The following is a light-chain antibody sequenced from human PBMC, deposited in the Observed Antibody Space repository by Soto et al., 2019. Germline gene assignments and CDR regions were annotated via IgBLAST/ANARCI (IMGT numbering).Light chain of an antibody. CDR3: SSDRV. J-gene: IGLJ1*01. CDR1: SSDVGGYNY. V-gene: IGLV2-14*01. Sequence: QSALTQPASVSGSPGQSITISCTGTSSDVGGYNYVSWYQQHPGKAPKLMTYDVSNRPSGVSSRFSVSKSGNTASLTISGLQAEDEADYYCSSDRVFGTGTKVT. CDR2: DVS.